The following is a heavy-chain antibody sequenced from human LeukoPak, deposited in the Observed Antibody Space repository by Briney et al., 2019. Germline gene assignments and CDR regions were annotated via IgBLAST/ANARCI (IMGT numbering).Heavy chain of an antibody. D-gene: IGHD7-27*01. CDR1: GGSINSSSYY. Sequence: SETLSLTCTVSGGSINSSSYYWGWIRQPPGKGLEWIGSIYTSGSTNYNPSLKSRVTISLDTSKNQFSLKLSSVTAADTAVYYCARKRPWGLSRYFDYWGQGTLVTVSS. V-gene: IGHV4-39*07. CDR2: IYTSGST. J-gene: IGHJ4*02. CDR3: ARKRPWGLSRYFDY.